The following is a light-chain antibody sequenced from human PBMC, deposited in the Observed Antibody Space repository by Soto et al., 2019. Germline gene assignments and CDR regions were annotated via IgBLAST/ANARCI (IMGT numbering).Light chain of an antibody. V-gene: IGKV3-11*01. CDR3: QQRSDWPLT. CDR2: DAS. Sequence: EIVLTQSPGTLSLSPGGRATLSCRASQSVSSYLAWYQQKPGQAPRLLIYDASNRATGIPARFSGSGSGTDFTLTISSLEPEDFGIYYCQQRSDWPLTFGGGTKVDIK. CDR1: QSVSSY. J-gene: IGKJ4*01.